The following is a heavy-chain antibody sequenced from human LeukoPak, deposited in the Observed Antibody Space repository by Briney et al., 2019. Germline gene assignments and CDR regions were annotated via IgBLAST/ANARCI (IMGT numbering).Heavy chain of an antibody. CDR1: GYTFSRYY. CDR2: INPGDGTA. CDR3: TREGVAAVANKNFDY. D-gene: IGHD6-13*01. V-gene: IGHV1-46*01. Sequence: ASVKVSCKAAGYTFSRYYVHWVRQAPGQGLEWMGGINPGDGTAKYAQKFQGRVAMTRDTSTTTLYKELSGLRSEDTAIYYCTREGVAAVANKNFDYWGQGTLVTVSS. J-gene: IGHJ4*02.